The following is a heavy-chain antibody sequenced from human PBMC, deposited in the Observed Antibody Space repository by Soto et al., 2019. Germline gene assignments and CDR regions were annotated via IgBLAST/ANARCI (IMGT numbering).Heavy chain of an antibody. CDR2: TYYRTKWYY. V-gene: IGHV6-1*01. Sequence: SQTLSLTCAISGDSVSSDTAAWNWIRQSPSRGLEWLGRTYYRTKWYYEYGVSVKSRISINPDTSKNQFSLHLKSVTHEDTAVYYCTSGYAFHIWGQGTMVTVSS. CDR3: TSGYAFHI. J-gene: IGHJ3*02. D-gene: IGHD3-10*01. CDR1: GDSVSSDTAA.